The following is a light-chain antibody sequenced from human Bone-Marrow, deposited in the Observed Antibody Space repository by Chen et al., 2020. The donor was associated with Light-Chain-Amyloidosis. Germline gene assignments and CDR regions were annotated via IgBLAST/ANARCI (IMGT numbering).Light chain of an antibody. V-gene: IGLV2-8*01. CDR1: SSDVGDYKY. J-gene: IGLJ1*01. CDR3: SSYAGSNNFV. Sequence: QSALAQPPSASGSPGQSVTISCAGTSSDVGDYKYVSWYQQHPGKAPKLMIYEVSTRPSGVPDRFSGSKSGNTASLTVSGLQAEDEADYYCSSYAGSNNFVFGTGTKVTVL. CDR2: EVS.